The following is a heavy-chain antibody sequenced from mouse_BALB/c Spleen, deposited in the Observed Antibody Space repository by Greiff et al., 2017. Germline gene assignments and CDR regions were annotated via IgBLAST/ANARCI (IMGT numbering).Heavy chain of an antibody. CDR3: ARHKLGYYFDY. D-gene: IGHD4-1*01. CDR2: ISSGGGST. Sequence: DVKLVESGGGLVKPGGSLKLSCAASGFAFSSYDMSWVRQTPEKRLEWVAYISSGGGSTYYPDTVKGRFTISRDNAKNTLYLQMSSLKSEDTAMYYCARHKLGYYFDYWGQGTTLTVSS. CDR1: GFAFSSYD. J-gene: IGHJ2*01. V-gene: IGHV5-12-1*01.